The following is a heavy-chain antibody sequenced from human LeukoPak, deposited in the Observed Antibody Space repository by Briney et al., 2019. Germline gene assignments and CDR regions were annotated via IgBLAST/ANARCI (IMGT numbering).Heavy chain of an antibody. Sequence: SETLSLTCTVSGGSISSGSYYWSWIRQPGGKGLEWIGRIYTSGSTNYNPSLKSRVTISEAPSKNQFSLKLSSVTYAGTAVYYCASPAVPAAPWAQGFDHWGQGTLVTVSS. D-gene: IGHD2-2*01. V-gene: IGHV4-61*02. J-gene: IGHJ5*02. CDR3: ASPAVPAAPWAQGFDH. CDR1: GGSISSGSYY. CDR2: IYTSGST.